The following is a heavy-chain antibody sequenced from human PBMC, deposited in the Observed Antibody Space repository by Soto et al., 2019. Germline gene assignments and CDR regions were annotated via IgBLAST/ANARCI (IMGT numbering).Heavy chain of an antibody. CDR3: ARSISYYDILTGFPYYYGMDV. V-gene: IGHV4-39*01. Sequence: SETLSLTCTVSGGSISSSSYYWGWILQPPGKGLEWIGSIYYSGSTYYNPSLKSRVTISVDTSKNQFSLKLSSVTAADTAVYYCARSISYYDILTGFPYYYGMDVWGQGTTVTVSS. CDR2: IYYSGST. CDR1: GGSISSSSYY. D-gene: IGHD3-9*01. J-gene: IGHJ6*02.